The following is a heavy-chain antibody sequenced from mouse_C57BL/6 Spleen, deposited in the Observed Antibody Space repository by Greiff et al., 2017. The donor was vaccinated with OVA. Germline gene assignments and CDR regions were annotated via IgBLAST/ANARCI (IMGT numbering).Heavy chain of an antibody. CDR1: GFSLTSYG. D-gene: IGHD2-2*01. CDR2: IWRGGST. J-gene: IGHJ4*01. Sequence: QVQLQQSGPGLVQPSQSLSITCTVSGFSLTSYGVHWVRQSPGKGLEWLGVIWRGGSTDYNAAFMSRLSITNDNNESRVFFRMNRLQADDTAIFYCAKSVMKVTTRDAIDYWGQGTSVTVSS. CDR3: AKSVMKVTTRDAIDY. V-gene: IGHV2-5*01.